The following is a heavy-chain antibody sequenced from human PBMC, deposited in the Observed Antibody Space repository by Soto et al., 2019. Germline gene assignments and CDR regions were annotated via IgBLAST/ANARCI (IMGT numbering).Heavy chain of an antibody. CDR1: GGTFSSYA. Sequence: QVQLVQSGAEVKKPGSSVKVSCKASGGTFSSYAISWVRQAPGQGLEWMGGIIPIFGTASYAQKFQGRVTITADESTSTAYMELSSLRSEDTAVYYCARVRTYYYGSENYYYYGMDVWGQGTTVTVSS. CDR3: ARVRTYYYGSENYYYYGMDV. V-gene: IGHV1-69*01. CDR2: IIPIFGTA. J-gene: IGHJ6*02. D-gene: IGHD3-10*01.